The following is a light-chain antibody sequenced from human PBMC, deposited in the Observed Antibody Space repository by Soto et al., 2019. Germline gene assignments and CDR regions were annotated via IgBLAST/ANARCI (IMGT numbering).Light chain of an antibody. CDR3: SSYTSSSTLV. CDR2: DAS. V-gene: IGLV2-14*01. CDR1: SSDVGGYNY. Sequence: QSVLTQPASVSGSPGQSITISCTGTSSDVGGYNYVSWYQQHPGKAPKLMIYDASNRPSGVSNRFSGSKSGNTASLTISGLQAEDEADYYCSSYTSSSTLVFGGGTKLTVL. J-gene: IGLJ2*01.